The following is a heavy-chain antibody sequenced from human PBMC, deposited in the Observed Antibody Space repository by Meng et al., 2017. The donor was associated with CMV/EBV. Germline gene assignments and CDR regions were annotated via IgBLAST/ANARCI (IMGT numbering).Heavy chain of an antibody. J-gene: IGHJ6*02. CDR3: ARGRDAVRYYYYYGMDV. V-gene: IGHV4-61*01. Sequence: SETLSLTCTVSGGSVSSGSYYWSWIRQPPGKGLEWIGYIYYSGSTNYNPCLKSRVTISVDTSKNQFSLKLSSVTAADTAVYYCARGRDAVRYYYYYGMDVWGQGTTVTVSS. CDR1: GGSVSSGSYY. D-gene: IGHD4-11*01. CDR2: IYYSGST.